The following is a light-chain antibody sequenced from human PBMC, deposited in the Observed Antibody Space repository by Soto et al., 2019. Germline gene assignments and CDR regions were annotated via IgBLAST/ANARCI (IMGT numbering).Light chain of an antibody. CDR2: GAS. J-gene: IGKJ4*01. V-gene: IGKV3-20*01. CDR1: QSVSSSY. CDR3: QQYGSSLLLT. Sequence: DIVLTQSPGTLSLSPGERATLSCRASQSVSSSYLAWYQQKPGQAPRLLIYGASSRATGIPDRFSGSGSGTDFTLTISRLEPEDFAVYYCQQYGSSLLLTFGGGTKVDIK.